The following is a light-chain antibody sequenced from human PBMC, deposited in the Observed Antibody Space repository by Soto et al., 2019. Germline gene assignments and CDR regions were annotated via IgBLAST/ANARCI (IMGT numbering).Light chain of an antibody. J-gene: IGKJ1*01. V-gene: IGKV3-15*01. CDR2: GAS. CDR3: QQYNNWPGT. Sequence: IVRRHSPATLPVPPGERATLSCRASQSVSSSLAWYQQKPGQAPRLLIYGASTRATGIPARFSGSGSGTEFTLTISSLQSEDFAVYYCQQYNNWPGTFGQGTKVDIK. CDR1: QSVSSS.